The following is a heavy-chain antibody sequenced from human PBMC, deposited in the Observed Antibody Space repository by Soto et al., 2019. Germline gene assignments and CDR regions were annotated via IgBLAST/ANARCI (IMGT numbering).Heavy chain of an antibody. CDR2: ISAYNGHT. Sequence: QVQLVQSGGEVKKPGASVKVSCKASGYTFTYYAVTWVRQAPGQGLEWMGWISAYNGHTKYAQNLQGRLTLTTDTSTNTAYMELRSLRSDDTAVYYGARGALDFDYWGQGTLVTVSS. V-gene: IGHV1-18*01. J-gene: IGHJ4*02. D-gene: IGHD3-16*01. CDR3: ARGALDFDY. CDR1: GYTFTYYA.